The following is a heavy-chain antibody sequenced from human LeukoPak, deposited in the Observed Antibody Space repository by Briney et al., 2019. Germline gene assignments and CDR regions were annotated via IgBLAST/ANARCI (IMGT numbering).Heavy chain of an antibody. Sequence: SETLSLTCTVSGGSISTYYWSWIRQPPGKGLEWIGYIFDGGSTNYNPSLKSRVTISVDTSKSQFSLRLSSVTAADTAVYYCARHRSGSSWFAPWGQGTLVTVSS. J-gene: IGHJ5*02. CDR3: ARHRSGSSWFAP. CDR1: GGSISTYY. V-gene: IGHV4-59*08. CDR2: IFDGGST. D-gene: IGHD6-19*01.